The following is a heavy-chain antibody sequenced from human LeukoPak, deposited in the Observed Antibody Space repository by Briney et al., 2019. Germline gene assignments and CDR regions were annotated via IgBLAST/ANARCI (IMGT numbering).Heavy chain of an antibody. CDR1: GFTFSDYY. J-gene: IGHJ4*02. CDR2: ISSSGSTI. Sequence: GGPLRLSCAASGFTFSDYYMSWIRQAPGKGLEWVSYISSSGSTIYYADSVKGRFTISRDNAKNSLYLQMNSLRAEDTAVYYCAREVRAGRGYFDYWGQGTLVTVSS. CDR3: AREVRAGRGYFDY. V-gene: IGHV3-11*01. D-gene: IGHD6-19*01.